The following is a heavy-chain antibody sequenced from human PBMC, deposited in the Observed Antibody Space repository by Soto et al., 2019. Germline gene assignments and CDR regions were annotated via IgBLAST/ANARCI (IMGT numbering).Heavy chain of an antibody. Sequence: SETLSLTCAVSGGSISSSNWWSWVRQSPGKGLEWIGEIYHNGSTNYNPSLKSRVTISVDKSKNQFSLKLSSVTAADTAVYYCARINNGAWQPIDYWGQRTLVTVSS. CDR1: GGSISSSNW. D-gene: IGHD4-17*01. J-gene: IGHJ4*02. CDR3: ARINNGAWQPIDY. CDR2: IYHNGST. V-gene: IGHV4-4*02.